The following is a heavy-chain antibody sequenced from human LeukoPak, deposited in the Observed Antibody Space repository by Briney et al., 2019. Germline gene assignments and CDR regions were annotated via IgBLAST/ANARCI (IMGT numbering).Heavy chain of an antibody. D-gene: IGHD6-13*01. Sequence: GGSLRLSCAASGFTFSSYAMSWVRQAPGKGLEWVSAISGSGGSTYYADSVKGRFTISRDNAKNSLYLQMNSLRAEDTALYYCAKDIAAAGTRFFDYWGQGTLVTVSS. CDR3: AKDIAAAGTRFFDY. V-gene: IGHV3-23*01. CDR2: ISGSGGST. CDR1: GFTFSSYA. J-gene: IGHJ4*02.